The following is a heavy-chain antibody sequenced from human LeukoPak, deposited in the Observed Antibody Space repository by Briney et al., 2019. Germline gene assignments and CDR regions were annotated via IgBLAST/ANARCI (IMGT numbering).Heavy chain of an antibody. CDR3: ARDPNRKWELRFYAFDI. J-gene: IGHJ3*02. V-gene: IGHV1-2*02. Sequence: ASVKVSCKASGYTFTSYGISWVRQAPGQGLEWMGWINPNSGGTNYAQKFQGRVTMTRDTSISTAYMELSRLRSDDTAVYYCARDPNRKWELRFYAFDIWGQGTMVTVSS. CDR1: GYTFTSYG. CDR2: INPNSGGT. D-gene: IGHD1-26*01.